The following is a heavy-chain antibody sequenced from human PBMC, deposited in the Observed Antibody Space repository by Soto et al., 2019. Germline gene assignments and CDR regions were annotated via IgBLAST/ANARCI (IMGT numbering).Heavy chain of an antibody. CDR3: ARQFSLWFGESNYWYFDL. Sequence: QVQLQESGPGLVKPSQTLSLTCTVSGGSISSGGYYWSWIRQHPGKGLEWIGYIYYSGSTYYNPSLKSRVTLSVDTSKNQFSLKLSSVTAAETAVYYCARQFSLWFGESNYWYFDLWGRGTLVTVSS. J-gene: IGHJ2*01. V-gene: IGHV4-31*03. CDR2: IYYSGST. CDR1: GGSISSGGYY. D-gene: IGHD3-10*01.